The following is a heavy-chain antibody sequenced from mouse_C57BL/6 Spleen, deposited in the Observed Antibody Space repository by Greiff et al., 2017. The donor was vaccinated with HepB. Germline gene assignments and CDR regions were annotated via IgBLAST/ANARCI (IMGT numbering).Heavy chain of an antibody. CDR3: TRRGEMDY. J-gene: IGHJ4*01. CDR1: GYTFTDYE. CDR2: IDPETGGT. Sequence: QVQLKESGAELVRPGASVTLSCKASGYTFTDYEMHWVKQTPVHGLEWIGAIDPETGGTAYNQKFKGKAILTADKSSSTAYMELRSLTSEDSAVYYCTRRGEMDYWGQGTSVTVSS. V-gene: IGHV1-15*01.